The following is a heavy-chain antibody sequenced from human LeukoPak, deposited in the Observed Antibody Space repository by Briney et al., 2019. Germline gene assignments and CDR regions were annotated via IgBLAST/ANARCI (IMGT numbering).Heavy chain of an antibody. J-gene: IGHJ4*02. CDR1: GFTFSSYS. Sequence: GGSLRLSCAASGFTFSSYSMNWVRQAPGKGLEWVSYISSSSSTIYYVDSVKGRFTISRDNAKNSLYLQMNSLRAEDTAVYYCARVEYYDSSGYSNVWGQGTLVTVSS. CDR2: ISSSSSTI. CDR3: ARVEYYDSSGYSNV. D-gene: IGHD3-22*01. V-gene: IGHV3-48*01.